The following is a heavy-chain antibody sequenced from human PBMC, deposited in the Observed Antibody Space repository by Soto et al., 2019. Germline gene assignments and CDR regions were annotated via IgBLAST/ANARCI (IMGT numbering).Heavy chain of an antibody. V-gene: IGHV1-18*04. D-gene: IGHD3-16*01. CDR2: ISAYNGNT. CDR3: AREWGNYYYYGMDV. CDR1: GYTFTSYG. J-gene: IGHJ6*02. Sequence: ASVKVSCKASGYTFTSYGISWVRQAPGQGLEWMGWISAYNGNTNYAQKLQGRVTMTTDTSTSTAYMELRSLRSDDTAVYYCAREWGNYYYYGMDVWGQGTTVTDSS.